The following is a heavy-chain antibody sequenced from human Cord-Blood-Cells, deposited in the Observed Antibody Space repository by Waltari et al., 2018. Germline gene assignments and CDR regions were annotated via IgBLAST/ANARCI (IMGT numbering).Heavy chain of an antibody. J-gene: IGHJ4*02. Sequence: QLQLQESGPGLVKPSETLSLTCTVPGGSISSSSYYWGWIRQPPGKGLAWIGSIYYSGSTYYNPSLKSRVTISVDTSKNQFSLKLSSVTAADTAVYYCARHYSYGYYFDYWGQGTLVTVSS. D-gene: IGHD5-18*01. CDR1: GGSISSSSYY. CDR2: IYYSGST. CDR3: ARHYSYGYYFDY. V-gene: IGHV4-39*01.